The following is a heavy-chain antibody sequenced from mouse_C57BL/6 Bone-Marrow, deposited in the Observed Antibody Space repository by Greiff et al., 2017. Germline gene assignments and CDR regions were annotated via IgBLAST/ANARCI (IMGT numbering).Heavy chain of an antibody. Sequence: EVMLVESGEGLVKPGGSLKLSCAASGFTFSSYAMSWVRQTPEKRLEWVAYISSGGDYIYYADTVKGRFTISRDNARNTLYLQMSSLKSEDTAMYYCTSLYYKDAMDYWGQGTSVTVSS. CDR3: TSLYYKDAMDY. CDR1: GFTFSSYA. CDR2: ISSGGDYI. V-gene: IGHV5-9-1*02. D-gene: IGHD2-12*01. J-gene: IGHJ4*01.